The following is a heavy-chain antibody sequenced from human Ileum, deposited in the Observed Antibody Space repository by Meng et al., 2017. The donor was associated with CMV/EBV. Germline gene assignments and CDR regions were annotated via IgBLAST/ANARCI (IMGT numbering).Heavy chain of an antibody. CDR2: IDQSGST. J-gene: IGHJ5*02. Sequence: QVLLQQLGAGLVQPLEPLSLPCVVYGGPFSGYYWTWIRQSPGRGLEWIGEIDQSGSTNCIPSLKSRVTMSVDTPNNQFSLKLSSVTAADTAVYYCARGRWRGYISGYMYNWFDPWGQGTLVTVSS. D-gene: IGHD5-18*01. V-gene: IGHV4-34*01. CDR3: ARGRWRGYISGYMYNWFDP. CDR1: GGPFSGYY.